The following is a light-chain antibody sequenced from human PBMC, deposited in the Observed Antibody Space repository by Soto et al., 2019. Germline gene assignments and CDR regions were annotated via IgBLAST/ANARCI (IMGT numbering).Light chain of an antibody. J-gene: IGKJ2*01. CDR1: QSVSSN. CDR2: GAS. CDR3: QQYNNWPPYS. V-gene: IGKV3-15*01. Sequence: EIVMTQSPATLSVSPGERATLSCRASQSVSSNLAWYQQKPGQAPRLLIYGASTMATGIPARFSGSGSGTEVTLSVSSVQSEDFAVYYCQQYNNWPPYSFGQGTKLEIK.